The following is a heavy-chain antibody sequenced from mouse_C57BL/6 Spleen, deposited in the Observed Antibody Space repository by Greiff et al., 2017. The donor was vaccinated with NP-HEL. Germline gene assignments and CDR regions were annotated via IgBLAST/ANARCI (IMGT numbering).Heavy chain of an antibody. D-gene: IGHD3-2*02. J-gene: IGHJ4*01. V-gene: IGHV1-82*01. CDR1: GYAFSSSW. Sequence: VKLVESGPELVKPGASVKISCKASGYAFSSSWLNWVKQRPGKGLEWIGRIYPGDGATNYNGKFKGKATLTADKSSSTAYMQLSSLTSEDSAVYFCARYSSGSYAMDYWGQGTSVTVSS. CDR2: IYPGDGAT. CDR3: ARYSSGSYAMDY.